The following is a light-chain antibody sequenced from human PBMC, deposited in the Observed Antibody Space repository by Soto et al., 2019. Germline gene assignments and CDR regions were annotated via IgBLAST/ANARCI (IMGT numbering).Light chain of an antibody. V-gene: IGKV3-20*01. CDR3: HQYGASPLT. Sequence: EIVLAQSPGTLSLSPGERATLSCRASQSVHSNFLAWYQHKPGQAPRLLIYGASSRATGFPDRFSGSVSGRDFTLTISRLEPEDFVVYYCHQYGASPLTFGGGTKVDIK. J-gene: IGKJ4*01. CDR1: QSVHSNF. CDR2: GAS.